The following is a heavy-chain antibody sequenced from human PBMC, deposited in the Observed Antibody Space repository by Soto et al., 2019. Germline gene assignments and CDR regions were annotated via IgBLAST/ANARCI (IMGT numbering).Heavy chain of an antibody. CDR2: ILHSGST. V-gene: IGHV4-4*02. CDR1: GGSMRSNNR. J-gene: IGHJ4*02. D-gene: IGHD1-26*01. Sequence: QVQLQESGPGLVKPSGTLSLTCAVSGGSMRSNNRWSWVRQPPGKGLEWIGEILHSGSTNYNPSLKTRVTISVDKSKNQFSLKLSSVTAADTAVYYCARVYSGSYSDYWGQGTLVTVSS. CDR3: ARVYSGSYSDY.